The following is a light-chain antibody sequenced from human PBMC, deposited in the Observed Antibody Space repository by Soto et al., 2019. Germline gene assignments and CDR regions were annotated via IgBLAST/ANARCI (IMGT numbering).Light chain of an antibody. CDR3: QQSYSTPYT. J-gene: IGKJ2*01. Sequence: DIQMTQSPSSLSASVGDRVTITCRASQSISSYLNWYQQKPGKAPKLLIYAASTLQSGVPSRFSGSGSGTDFTLTISSLRPEDFATYSCQQSYSTPYTFGQGTKREIK. CDR1: QSISSY. CDR2: AAS. V-gene: IGKV1-39*01.